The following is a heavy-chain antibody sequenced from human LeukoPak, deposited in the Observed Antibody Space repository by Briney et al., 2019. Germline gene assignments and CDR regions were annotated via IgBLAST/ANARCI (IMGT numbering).Heavy chain of an antibody. D-gene: IGHD6-13*01. Sequence: SETLSVTCTVTGGSISSYYWSWIRQPPGKGLEWIGYIYYSGSTNYNPSLKSRVTISVDTSKNQFSLKLSSVTAADTAVYYCARVEKKSSSWYGQGLNWFAPWGQGTLVTVSS. CDR1: GGSISSYY. V-gene: IGHV4-59*08. J-gene: IGHJ5*02. CDR2: IYYSGST. CDR3: ARVEKKSSSWYGQGLNWFAP.